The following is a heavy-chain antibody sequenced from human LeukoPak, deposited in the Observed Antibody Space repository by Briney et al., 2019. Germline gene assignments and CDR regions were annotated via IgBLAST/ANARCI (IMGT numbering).Heavy chain of an antibody. V-gene: IGHV3-7*01. D-gene: IGHD1-7*01. CDR2: IRPDGGEE. CDR1: GFTLSHNW. J-gene: IGHJ4*02. CDR3: AKLLGTVTTYEY. Sequence: PGGSLRLSCTASGFTLSHNWMSWVRPAPGKGLEKVAHIRPDGGEEYIMESLKGAFSISTDNAKNSLYLQMNSLRAEETALYYCAKLLGTVTTYEYWGQGTLVTVSS.